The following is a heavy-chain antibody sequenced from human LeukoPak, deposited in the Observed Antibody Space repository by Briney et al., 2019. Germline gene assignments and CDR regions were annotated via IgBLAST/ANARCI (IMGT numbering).Heavy chain of an antibody. Sequence: GGSLRLSCAASGFTFSSYAMSWVRQAPGKGLEWVSAISGSGGSTYYADSVKGRFTISRDNSKNTLYLQMNSLRAEDTAVYYCAKGRTYIAAAGTRYYYFDYWGQGTLVTVSS. D-gene: IGHD6-13*01. J-gene: IGHJ4*02. V-gene: IGHV3-23*01. CDR3: AKGRTYIAAAGTRYYYFDY. CDR2: ISGSGGST. CDR1: GFTFSSYA.